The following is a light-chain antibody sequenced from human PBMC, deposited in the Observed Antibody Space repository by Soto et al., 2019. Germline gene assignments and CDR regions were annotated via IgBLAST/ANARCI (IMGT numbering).Light chain of an antibody. V-gene: IGKV3-20*01. CDR3: QQYSSSLSIS. Sequence: EIVYIRSPCTMSEFSGERATXSCRASQSIPNNLPWYQQKPGQAPMLLIYVASTRSTGIPDRFSGSGSGTDFTLTISRLEPEDFAVYYCQQYSSSLSISFGQGTRMDIK. J-gene: IGKJ5*01. CDR2: VAS. CDR1: QSIPNN.